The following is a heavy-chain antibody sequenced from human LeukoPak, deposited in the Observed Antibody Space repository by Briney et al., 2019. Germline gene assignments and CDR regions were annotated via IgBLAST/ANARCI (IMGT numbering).Heavy chain of an antibody. CDR2: ISGTGGTT. CDR3: AKEAGYSGYDYPDY. Sequence: GESLRLSCAASGFTFSSYAMSWVRQAPGKGLEWVSAISGTGGTTYYADSVKGRFTISRDNSKNTLYLQIDSLRAEDTAVYYCAKEAGYSGYDYPDYWGQGTLVTVSS. J-gene: IGHJ4*02. V-gene: IGHV3-23*01. D-gene: IGHD5-12*01. CDR1: GFTFSSYA.